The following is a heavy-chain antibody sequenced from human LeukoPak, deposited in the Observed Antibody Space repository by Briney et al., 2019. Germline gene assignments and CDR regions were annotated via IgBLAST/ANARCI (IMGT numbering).Heavy chain of an antibody. CDR1: GGSISSGSYY. CDR3: ARERCSTSCYLLDY. CDR2: IYTSGST. J-gene: IGHJ4*02. D-gene: IGHD2-2*01. V-gene: IGHV4-61*02. Sequence: SETLSLTCTVSGGSISSGSYYWSWIRQPAGKGLEWIGRIYTSGSTNYNPSLKSRVTISVDTSKNQFSLKLSSVTAADTAVYYCARERCSTSCYLLDYWGQGTLVTVSS.